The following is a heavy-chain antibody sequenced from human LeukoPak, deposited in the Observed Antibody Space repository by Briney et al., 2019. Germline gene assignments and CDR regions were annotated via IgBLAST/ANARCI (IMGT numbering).Heavy chain of an antibody. CDR3: AKDMYSSWYTDFVDY. CDR1: GFTFSSYG. V-gene: IGHV3-30*02. J-gene: IGHJ4*02. Sequence: GGSLRLSCAASGFTFSSYGMHWVRQAPGKGLEWVAFIRYDGSNKYYADSVKGRFTISRDNSKNTLYLQMNSLRAEDTALYYCAKDMYSSWYTDFVDYWGQGTLVTVSS. CDR2: IRYDGSNK. D-gene: IGHD6-13*01.